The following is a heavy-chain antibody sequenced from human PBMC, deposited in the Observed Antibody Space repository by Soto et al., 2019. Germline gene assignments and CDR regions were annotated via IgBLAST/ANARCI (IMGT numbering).Heavy chain of an antibody. CDR1: GGTFSSYA. J-gene: IGHJ4*02. CDR2: IIPIFGTA. Sequence: QVQLVQSGAEVKKPGSSVKVSCKASGGTFSSYAISWVRQAPGQGLEWMGGIIPIFGTANYAQKFQGRVTITADESTRTAYMEMSSLRSEDTGVYDCASGARGFYDYVWGSYRYQGVDYWGQGTLVTVSS. D-gene: IGHD3-16*02. CDR3: ASGARGFYDYVWGSYRYQGVDY. V-gene: IGHV1-69*01.